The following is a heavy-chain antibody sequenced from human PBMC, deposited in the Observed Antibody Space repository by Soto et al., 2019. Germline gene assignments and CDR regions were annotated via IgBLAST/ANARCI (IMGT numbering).Heavy chain of an antibody. CDR1: GFTFSSYA. CDR2: ISGSGGST. V-gene: IGHV3-23*01. J-gene: IGHJ6*03. Sequence: GGSLRLSCAASGFTFSSYAMSWVRQAPGKGLEWVSAISGSGGSTYYADSGKGRFTISRDNSKNTLYLQMNSLRAEDTAVYYCAKDRITTGSGYYYYYMDVWGKGTTVTVSS. CDR3: AKDRITTGSGYYYYYMDV. D-gene: IGHD3-10*01.